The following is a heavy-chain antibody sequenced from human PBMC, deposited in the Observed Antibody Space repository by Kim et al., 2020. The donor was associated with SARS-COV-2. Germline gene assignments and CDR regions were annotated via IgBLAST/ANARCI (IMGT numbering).Heavy chain of an antibody. CDR1: GFTFSSYA. J-gene: IGHJ3*02. V-gene: IGHV3-30-3*01. CDR2: ISYDGSNK. CDR3: ARDFQDAFDI. Sequence: GGSLRLSCAASGFTFSSYAMHWVRQAPGKGLEWVAVISYDGSNKYYADSVKGRFTISRDNSKNTLYLQMNSLRAEDTAVYYCARDFQDAFDIWGQGTMVTVSS.